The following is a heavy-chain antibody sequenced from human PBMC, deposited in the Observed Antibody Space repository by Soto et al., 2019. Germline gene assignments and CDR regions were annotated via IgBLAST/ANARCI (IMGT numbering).Heavy chain of an antibody. V-gene: IGHV1-69*04. CDR1: GGTFSSYT. CDR3: ARDAGSRSVWAFDI. Sequence: SVKVSCKASGGTFSSYTISWVRQAPGQGLEWMGRIIPILGIANYAQKFQGRVTITADKSTSTAYMELSSLRSEDTAVYYCARDAGSRSVWAFDIWGQGTMVTVSS. CDR2: IIPILGIA. J-gene: IGHJ3*02. D-gene: IGHD6-13*01.